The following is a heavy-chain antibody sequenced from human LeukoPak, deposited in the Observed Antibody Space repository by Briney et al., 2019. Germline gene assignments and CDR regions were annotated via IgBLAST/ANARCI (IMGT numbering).Heavy chain of an antibody. CDR3: ARKFYGSGNSYTTPFDY. J-gene: IGHJ4*02. Sequence: GGSLRLSCAASGFTFSSYWMNWVRQGPGKGLVWVSRINSDETSTNYADSVKGQFTISRDNSKNTVYLQMSSLRAEDTAVYFCARKFYGSGNSYTTPFDYWGQGTLVTVSS. D-gene: IGHD3-10*01. CDR2: INSDETST. V-gene: IGHV3-74*01. CDR1: GFTFSSYW.